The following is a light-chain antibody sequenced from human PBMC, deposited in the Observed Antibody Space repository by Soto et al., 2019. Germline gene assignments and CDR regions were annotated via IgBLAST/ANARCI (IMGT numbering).Light chain of an antibody. J-gene: IGKJ1*01. CDR2: GAA. CDR1: QSVDIS. V-gene: IGKV3-15*01. Sequence: EIVLTQSPATLSVSPGERVTLSCRASQSVDISLAWYQQKPGQAPRLLIYGAATRAAGIPARFSGRGSGTEFTLTISSLQSEDFGVYYCQQYNNWPGTFGQGTKVDIK. CDR3: QQYNNWPGT.